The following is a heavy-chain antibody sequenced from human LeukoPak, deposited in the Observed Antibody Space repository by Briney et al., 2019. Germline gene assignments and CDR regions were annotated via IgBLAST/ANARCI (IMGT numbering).Heavy chain of an antibody. CDR2: VFYNGAT. CDR3: ASVRWNDGPYFDY. D-gene: IGHD1-1*01. J-gene: IGHJ4*02. Sequence: SETLSLTCIVSGGSISSSIYYWAWVRQPPGKGLEWIGTVFYNGATQYSPSLRSRVTISIDTSTNQFSLKLSSVTAADTAVYYCASVRWNDGPYFDYWGQGTLVTVSS. V-gene: IGHV4-39*07. CDR1: GGSISSSIYY.